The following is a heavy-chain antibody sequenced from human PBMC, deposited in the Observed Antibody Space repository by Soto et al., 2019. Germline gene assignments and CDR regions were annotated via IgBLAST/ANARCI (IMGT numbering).Heavy chain of an antibody. CDR2: INHSGST. J-gene: IGHJ6*02. CDR3: ARVNRVGGWSNYYYYYGIDV. V-gene: IGHV4-34*01. D-gene: IGHD6-19*01. CDR1: GGSFSGYY. Sequence: SETLSLTCAVYGGSFSGYYWSWIRQPPGRGLEWIGEINHSGSTNYNPSLKSRVTISVDTSKIQFSLKLSSVTAADTAVYYCARVNRVGGWSNYYYYYGIDVWGQGTTVTVSS.